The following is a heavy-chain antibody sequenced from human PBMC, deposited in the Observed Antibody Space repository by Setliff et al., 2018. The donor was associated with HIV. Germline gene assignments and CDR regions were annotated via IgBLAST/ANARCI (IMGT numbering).Heavy chain of an antibody. CDR1: GFSFSSHW. D-gene: IGHD3-22*01. CDR2: IMQDGSVK. J-gene: IGHJ3*02. CDR3: ARVRGITMIVVVIHDAFDI. V-gene: IGHV3-7*01. Sequence: PGGSLRLSCAASGFSFSSHWMTWVRQAPGKGLEWVANIMQDGSVKYYVDSVKGRFTVSRDNAKNSLYLQMNSLRAEDTAVYYCARVRGITMIVVVIHDAFDIWGQGTMVTVSS.